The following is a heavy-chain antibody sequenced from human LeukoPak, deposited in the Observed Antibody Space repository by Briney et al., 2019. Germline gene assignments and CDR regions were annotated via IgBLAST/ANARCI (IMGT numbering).Heavy chain of an antibody. D-gene: IGHD3-10*01. CDR3: AKPARYEGSGSYYNVHYYYYMDV. Sequence: GGSLRLSCAASEFIFSSYWMSWVRQAPGKGLEWVANIKQDGSEKYYVDSVKARFTISRDNAKNSLFLQMNSLRAEDTAVYYCAKPARYEGSGSYYNVHYYYYMDVWGKGTTVTISS. J-gene: IGHJ6*03. V-gene: IGHV3-7*01. CDR2: IKQDGSEK. CDR1: EFIFSSYW.